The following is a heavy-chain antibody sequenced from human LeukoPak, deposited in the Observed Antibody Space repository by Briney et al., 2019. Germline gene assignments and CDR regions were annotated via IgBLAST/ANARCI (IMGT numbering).Heavy chain of an antibody. CDR2: INPNSGGT. Sequence: ASVKVSCKASGYTFTGYYMHWARQAPGQGLEWMGWINPNSGGTNYAQKFQGRVTMTRDTSISTAYMELSRLRSDDTAVYYCARSRLAARPNWSDPWGQGTLVTVSS. CDR3: ARSRLAARPNWSDP. V-gene: IGHV1-2*02. D-gene: IGHD6-6*01. J-gene: IGHJ5*02. CDR1: GYTFTGYY.